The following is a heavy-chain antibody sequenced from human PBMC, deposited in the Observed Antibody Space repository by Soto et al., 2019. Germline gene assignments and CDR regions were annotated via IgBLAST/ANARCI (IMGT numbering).Heavy chain of an antibody. CDR1: GGTFSTYS. CDR2: IIPMFGST. CDR3: ARSQGGEFQLPYAFDI. V-gene: IGHV1-69*01. Sequence: QVQLVQSGAEVKKPGSSVKVSCKASGGTFSTYSVSWVRQAPGQGLEWMGGIIPMFGSTKYAQTFQDRVTVTVQQSTSTVYMELSSLRSDDTAVYYCARSQGGEFQLPYAFDIWGQGTKVTVSS. D-gene: IGHD1-7*01. J-gene: IGHJ3*02.